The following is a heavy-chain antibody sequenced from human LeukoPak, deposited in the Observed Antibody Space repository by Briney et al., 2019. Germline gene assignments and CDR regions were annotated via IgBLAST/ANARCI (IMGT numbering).Heavy chain of an antibody. CDR3: ARGGYSKWFDP. CDR1: GGSIRFYY. D-gene: IGHD6-13*01. Sequence: SETLSLTCTVSGGSIRFYYWSWIRQPPGKGLEWIGYMYNSGSTNYNPSLKSRVSISVDTSKNQFSLKLSSVTAADTAVYYCARGGYSKWFDPWGQGTLVTVSS. J-gene: IGHJ5*02. CDR2: MYNSGST. V-gene: IGHV4-59*01.